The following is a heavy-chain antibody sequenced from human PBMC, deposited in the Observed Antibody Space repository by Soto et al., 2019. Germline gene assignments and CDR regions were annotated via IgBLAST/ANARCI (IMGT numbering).Heavy chain of an antibody. CDR3: AHSGTHYSDTGDYYAGTFDY. V-gene: IGHV2-5*02. CDR2: FYGDGGK. J-gene: IGHJ4*02. Sequence: QITLKESGPTLVKPTQTLTLTCTFSGFSRTTSGVGVGWLRQPPGKALEWLALFYGDGGKTYSPSLKSRLTSTKGTSENQRVLTITNMDPVDTAPSYCAHSGTHYSDTGDYYAGTFDYWGRGTLVTVSS. CDR1: GFSRTTSGVG. D-gene: IGHD3-22*01.